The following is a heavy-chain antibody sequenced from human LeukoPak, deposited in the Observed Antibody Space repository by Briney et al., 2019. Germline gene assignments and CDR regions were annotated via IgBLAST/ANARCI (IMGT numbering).Heavy chain of an antibody. J-gene: IGHJ4*02. Sequence: WGSQRLSCAASGFTFSKYWMTWVRQAPGKGLQWVAHIKEHGSKKYYVDSVKGRFSISRDNAKTSVYLQMNSLRDEDTAVYYCATWSSGWEFDYWGQGTLVSVSS. D-gene: IGHD6-19*01. CDR3: ATWSSGWEFDY. CDR1: GFTFSKYW. CDR2: IKEHGSKK. V-gene: IGHV3-7*05.